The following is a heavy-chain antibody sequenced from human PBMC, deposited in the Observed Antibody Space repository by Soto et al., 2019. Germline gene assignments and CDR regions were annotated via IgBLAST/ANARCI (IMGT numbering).Heavy chain of an antibody. CDR3: AREVPRYYYGSGRRNWFDP. J-gene: IGHJ5*02. CDR2: INHSGST. Sequence: SETLSLTCAVYGGSLSGYYWSWIRQPPGKGLEWIGEINHSGSTNYNPSLKSRVTISVDTSKNQFSLKLSSVTAADTAVYYCAREVPRYYYGSGRRNWFDPWGQGTLVTVSS. V-gene: IGHV4-34*01. D-gene: IGHD3-10*01. CDR1: GGSLSGYY.